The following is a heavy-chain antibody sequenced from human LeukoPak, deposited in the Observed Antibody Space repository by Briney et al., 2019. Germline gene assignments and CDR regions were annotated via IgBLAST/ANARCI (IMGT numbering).Heavy chain of an antibody. J-gene: IGHJ4*02. V-gene: IGHV3-11*01. CDR1: GFTFSDYY. D-gene: IGHD4-23*01. Sequence: TAGGSLRLSCAASGFTFSDYYMSWIRQAPGKGLEWVSYISSSGSTIYYADSVKGRFTISRDNAKNSLYLQMNSLRVEDTAVYYCARDRWATNYFDNWGQGTLVTVSS. CDR2: ISSSGSTI. CDR3: ARDRWATNYFDN.